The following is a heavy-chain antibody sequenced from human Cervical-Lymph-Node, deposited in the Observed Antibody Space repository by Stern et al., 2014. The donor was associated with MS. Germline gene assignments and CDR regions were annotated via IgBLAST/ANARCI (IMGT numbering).Heavy chain of an antibody. CDR1: GGTYVGYA. Sequence: VQLVQSGAEVKKPGSSVKVSCKASGGTYVGYAVSWVRQAPGQGLEWMGGITPIYGTVNYAQKFQGRVTITADESTGPVYMARSTLRSEDTAVYYCGTVTGEGGPFDYWGQGTLVTVSS. V-gene: IGHV1-69*01. CDR3: GTVTGEGGPFDY. D-gene: IGHD7-27*01. CDR2: ITPIYGTV. J-gene: IGHJ4*02.